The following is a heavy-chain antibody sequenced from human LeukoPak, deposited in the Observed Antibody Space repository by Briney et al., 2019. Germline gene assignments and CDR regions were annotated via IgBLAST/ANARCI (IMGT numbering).Heavy chain of an antibody. CDR2: IYYSGST. CDR1: GGSISSGF. J-gene: IGHJ4*02. Sequence: SETLSLTCTVSGGSISSGFWSWIRQPPGKGLEWIGYIYYSGSTNYNPSLKSRVTISIDTSKSQFSLKLSSVTAADTAVYYCARQAYCSGSSCNPFDYWGQGTLVTVSS. CDR3: ARQAYCSGSSCNPFDY. D-gene: IGHD2-15*01. V-gene: IGHV4-59*08.